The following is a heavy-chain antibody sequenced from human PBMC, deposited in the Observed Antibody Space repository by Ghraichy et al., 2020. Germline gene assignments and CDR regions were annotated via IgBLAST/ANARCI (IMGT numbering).Heavy chain of an antibody. D-gene: IGHD3-10*01. CDR3: VKESAYASVRIYYLDY. J-gene: IGHJ4*02. Sequence: GGSLRLSCAASGLTFSSYAMSWVRQAPGKGLEWVSAISGGSIGTYYADSVKGRFTISRDDSKNTLYLQMNSLRAEDAAVYYCVKESAYASVRIYYLDYWGQGTLVTVAS. V-gene: IGHV3-23*01. CDR1: GLTFSSYA. CDR2: ISGGSIGT.